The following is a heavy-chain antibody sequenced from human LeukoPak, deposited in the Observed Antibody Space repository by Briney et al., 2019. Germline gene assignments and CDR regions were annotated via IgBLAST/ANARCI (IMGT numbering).Heavy chain of an antibody. CDR2: IYTSGST. J-gene: IGHJ6*03. CDR1: GYSISSGYF. V-gene: IGHV4-38-2*02. CDR3: AREYYDYVWGSYRWNYYYYYMDV. Sequence: SETLSLTCTVSGYSISSGYFWGWMRQPPGKGLEWIGRIYTSGSTNYNPSLKSRVTMSVDTSKNQFSLKLSSVTAADTAVYYCAREYYDYVWGSYRWNYYYYYMDVWGKGTTVTISS. D-gene: IGHD3-16*02.